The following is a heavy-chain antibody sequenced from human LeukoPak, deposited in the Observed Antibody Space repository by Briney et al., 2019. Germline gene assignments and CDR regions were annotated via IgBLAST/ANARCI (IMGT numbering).Heavy chain of an antibody. J-gene: IGHJ6*03. CDR1: GFTLSSYW. Sequence: PGGSLRLSCAASGFTLSSYWMSWIRQPPGKGLKWIGNIYYSGYTTYSPSLRSRVTISVDTSKNQFSLKLSSVTAADTAVYYCARETSQKGAHYMDVWGKGTTITISS. CDR2: IYYSGYT. V-gene: IGHV4-59*01. D-gene: IGHD3-16*01. CDR3: ARETSQKGAHYMDV.